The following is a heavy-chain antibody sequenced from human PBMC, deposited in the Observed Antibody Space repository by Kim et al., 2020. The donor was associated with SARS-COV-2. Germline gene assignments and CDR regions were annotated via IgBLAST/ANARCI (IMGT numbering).Heavy chain of an antibody. CDR1: GFTFSSYS. D-gene: IGHD3-22*01. CDR3: ARGPPYYDRAFDI. CDR2: ISSSSSTI. V-gene: IGHV3-48*04. Sequence: GGSLRLSCAASGFTFSSYSMNWVRQAPGKGLEWVSYISSSSSTIYYADSVKGRFTISRDNAKNSLYLQMNSLRAEDTAVYYCARGPPYYDRAFDIWGQGTMVTVSS. J-gene: IGHJ3*02.